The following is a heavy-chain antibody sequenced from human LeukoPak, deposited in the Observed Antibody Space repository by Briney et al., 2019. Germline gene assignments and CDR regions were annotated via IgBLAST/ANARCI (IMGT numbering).Heavy chain of an antibody. V-gene: IGHV3-23*01. J-gene: IGHJ4*02. CDR1: GFAFSSSA. D-gene: IGHD2-15*01. CDR2: ISNNGGYT. Sequence: GGSLRLSCAASGFAFSSSAMSWVRQAPGKGLEWVSAISNNGGYTYCADSVQGRFTISRDNSKSTLCLQMNSLRAEDTAVYYCAKQLGYCSDGSCYFPYWGQGTLVTVSS. CDR3: AKQLGYCSDGSCYFPY.